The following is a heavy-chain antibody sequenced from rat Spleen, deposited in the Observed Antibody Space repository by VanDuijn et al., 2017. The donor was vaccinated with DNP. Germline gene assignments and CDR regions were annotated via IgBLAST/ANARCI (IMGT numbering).Heavy chain of an antibody. Sequence: QVQLKESGPGLVQPSQTLSLTCTVSGFSFTNFAVNWIRQPPGRGLEWIAAISSGGRTYSNSVLKSRLSISRDTSKSKVFLTMNSLQTDDTATYFCARIGNYCSLDSWGQGVMVTVSS. J-gene: IGHJ2*01. CDR3: ARIGNYCSLDS. CDR1: GFSFTNFA. V-gene: IGHV2S12*01. D-gene: IGHD1-8*01. CDR2: ISSGGRT.